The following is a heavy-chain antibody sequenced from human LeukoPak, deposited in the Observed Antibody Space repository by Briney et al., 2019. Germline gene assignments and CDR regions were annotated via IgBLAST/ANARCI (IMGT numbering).Heavy chain of an antibody. CDR1: GGSFSGYY. J-gene: IGHJ5*02. CDR3: ARGTSWFDP. D-gene: IGHD4-11*01. V-gene: IGHV4-34*01. Sequence: KPSETLSLTCAVYGGSFSGYYWSWIRQPLGKGLEWIGEINHSGSTNYNPSLKSRVTISVDTSKNQFSLKLSSVTAADTAVYYCARGTSWFDPWGQGTLVTVSS. CDR2: INHSGST.